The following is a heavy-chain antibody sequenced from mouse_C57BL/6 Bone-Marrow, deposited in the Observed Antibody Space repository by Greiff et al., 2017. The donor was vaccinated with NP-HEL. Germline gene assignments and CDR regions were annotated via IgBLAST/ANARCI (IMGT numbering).Heavy chain of an antibody. CDR2: IDPSDSYT. Sequence: QVQLQQPGAELVRPGTSVKLSCKASGYTFTSYWMHWVKQRPGQGLEWIGVIDPSDSYTNYNQKFKGKATLTVATSSSTAYMQLSSLTSEDSAVYYCATIYYDYDDGHYYAMDYWGQGTSVTVSS. D-gene: IGHD2-4*01. J-gene: IGHJ4*01. CDR1: GYTFTSYW. CDR3: ATIYYDYDDGHYYAMDY. V-gene: IGHV1-59*01.